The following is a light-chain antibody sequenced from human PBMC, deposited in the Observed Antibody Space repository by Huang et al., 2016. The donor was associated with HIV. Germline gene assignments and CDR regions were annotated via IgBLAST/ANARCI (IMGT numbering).Light chain of an antibody. CDR1: QDVSSN. V-gene: IGKV3-15*01. CDR3: QQYNNWPRT. CDR2: GDS. J-gene: IGKJ2*01. Sequence: ERVMTQSPDILSVSPGETATLSCRASQDVSSNLAGYRQKPGQAPRLLIYGDSARVGGIPARFNGSGSGIAFTLTISSVQSEDFAVYYCQQYNNWPRTFGQGTKLEIK.